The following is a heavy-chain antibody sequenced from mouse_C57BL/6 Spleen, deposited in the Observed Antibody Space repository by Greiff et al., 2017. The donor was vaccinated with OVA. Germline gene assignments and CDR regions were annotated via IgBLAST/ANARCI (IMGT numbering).Heavy chain of an antibody. CDR3: ARTHYYGSSYSSYYFDY. Sequence: VQLQQPGAELVRPGSSVKLSCKASGYTFTSYWMDWVKQRPGQGLEWIGNIYPSDSETHYNQKFKDKATLTVDKSSSTAYMQLSSLTSEDSAVYYCARTHYYGSSYSSYYFDYWGQGTTLTVSS. CDR1: GYTFTSYW. D-gene: IGHD1-1*01. V-gene: IGHV1-61*01. CDR2: IYPSDSET. J-gene: IGHJ2*01.